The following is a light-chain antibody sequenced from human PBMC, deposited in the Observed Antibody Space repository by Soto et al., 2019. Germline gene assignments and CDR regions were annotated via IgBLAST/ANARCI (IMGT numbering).Light chain of an antibody. CDR3: TSFSTGSSYVI. CDR1: SSDVGNYKY. V-gene: IGLV2-14*01. CDR2: QVT. Sequence: QSALTQPASVSGSPGQSITISCTGTSSDVGNYKYVSWYQEHPGKAPRLIIYQVTNRPSGVSNRFSGSKSGNTASLTISGLQAKDEADYYCTSFSTGSSYVIFGGGTKLTVL. J-gene: IGLJ2*01.